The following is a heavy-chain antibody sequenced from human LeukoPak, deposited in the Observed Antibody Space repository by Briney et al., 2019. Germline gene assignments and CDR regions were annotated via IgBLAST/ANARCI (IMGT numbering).Heavy chain of an antibody. CDR2: IKQDGSEK. J-gene: IGHJ4*02. D-gene: IGHD2-15*01. Sequence: PGGSLRLSCAASGFTFSSYWMSWVRQAPGKGLEWVANIKQDGSEKYYVDSVKGRFTISRDNAKNSLYLQMNSLRAEDTAVYYCARDFVVVVVATRFDYWGQGTLVTVSS. CDR3: ARDFVVVVVATRFDY. CDR1: GFTFSSYW. V-gene: IGHV3-7*01.